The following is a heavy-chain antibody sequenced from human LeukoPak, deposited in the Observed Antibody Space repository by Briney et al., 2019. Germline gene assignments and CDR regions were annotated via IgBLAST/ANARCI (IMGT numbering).Heavy chain of an antibody. V-gene: IGHV3-66*01. D-gene: IGHD6-13*01. Sequence: PGGSLRLSCAASGFTVSNNYMSWVRQAPGKGLEWVSVIYTGGTTYYADSVKGRFIISRDNSKNTLYLQLNSLRAEDTAVYYCVREKTIAGRSFDYWGQGTLVTVSS. CDR2: IYTGGTT. CDR3: VREKTIAGRSFDY. J-gene: IGHJ4*02. CDR1: GFTVSNNY.